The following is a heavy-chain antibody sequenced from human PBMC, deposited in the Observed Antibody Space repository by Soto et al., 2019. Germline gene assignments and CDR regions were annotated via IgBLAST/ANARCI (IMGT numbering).Heavy chain of an antibody. CDR1: GFTFSSYG. V-gene: IGHV3-30*18. J-gene: IGHJ6*02. Sequence: QVQLVESGGGVVQPGRSLRLSCAASGFTFSSYGMHWVRQAPGKGLEWVAVISYDGSNKYYADSVKGRFTISRDNSKNTLYLQMNSLRDEDTAVYYCAKRILNSVSYPGTYYYYGIDVWGQGTTVTVSS. D-gene: IGHD1-26*01. CDR2: ISYDGSNK. CDR3: AKRILNSVSYPGTYYYYGIDV.